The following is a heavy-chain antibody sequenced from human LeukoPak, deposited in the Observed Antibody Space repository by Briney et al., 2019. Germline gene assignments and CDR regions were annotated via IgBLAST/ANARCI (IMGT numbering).Heavy chain of an antibody. CDR1: GYTFTGYY. J-gene: IGHJ5*02. Sequence: ASVKVSCKASGYTFTGYYMHWARQAPGQGLEWMGWINPSSGGTNYAQTFQGRVTMTRDTSISTGYMELSSLRSDDTAVYYCARGRSSWYGTNNWFDPWGQGTLVTVSS. CDR2: INPSSGGT. D-gene: IGHD6-13*01. V-gene: IGHV1-2*02. CDR3: ARGRSSWYGTNNWFDP.